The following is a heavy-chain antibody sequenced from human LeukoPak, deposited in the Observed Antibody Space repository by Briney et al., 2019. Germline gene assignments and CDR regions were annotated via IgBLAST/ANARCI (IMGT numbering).Heavy chain of an antibody. CDR1: GVTFSSYA. CDR3: AKDTAVAASYYFDY. CDR2: ISGSGGST. Sequence: GGALRLSCAAAGVTFSSYAMSWVRHPPREGLEWVSAISGSGGSTYYAASVKGRFPTSRDHSQHTLYLPTNSPRTEDTAVYYCAKDTAVAASYYFDYWGQGTLVTVSS. D-gene: IGHD6-13*01. V-gene: IGHV3-23*01. J-gene: IGHJ4*02.